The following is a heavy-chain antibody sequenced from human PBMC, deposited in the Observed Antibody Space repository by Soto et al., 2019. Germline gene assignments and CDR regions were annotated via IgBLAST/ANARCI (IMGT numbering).Heavy chain of an antibody. V-gene: IGHV4-39*01. CDR1: GGSISSSSYY. CDR2: IYSLGNT. CDR3: ARQIYDSSGYYDAY. J-gene: IGHJ4*02. D-gene: IGHD3-22*01. Sequence: QMPLQESGPGLVKPSETLSLTCTVSGGSISSSSYYWGWIRQPPGQGLEWLGTIYSLGNTYYNPSRKSRVTISVDNSKSQLFLKLSSVTAPDTAVYYCARQIYDSSGYYDAYWGQGTLVTVSS.